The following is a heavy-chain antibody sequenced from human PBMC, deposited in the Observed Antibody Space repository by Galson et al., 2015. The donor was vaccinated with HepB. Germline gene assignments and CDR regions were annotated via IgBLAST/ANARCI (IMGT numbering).Heavy chain of an antibody. D-gene: IGHD1/OR15-1a*01. CDR2: ISYDGSNGGST. Sequence: SLRLSCAASGFTFSSYAMHWVRQAPGKGLEWVAVISYDGSNGGSTYYADSVKGRFTISRDNSKNTLYLQMSSLRAEDTAVYYCVPRTPNKGVGWGQGTLVTVSS. CDR3: VPRTPNKGVG. V-gene: IGHV3-30*14. J-gene: IGHJ4*02. CDR1: GFTFSSYA.